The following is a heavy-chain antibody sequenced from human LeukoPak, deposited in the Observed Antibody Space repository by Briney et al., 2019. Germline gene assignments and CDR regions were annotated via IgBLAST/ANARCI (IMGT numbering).Heavy chain of an antibody. CDR1: GDSTTGYY. J-gene: IGHJ5*02. D-gene: IGHD6-13*01. CDR3: ARTIAAGGKGWFDH. Sequence: SETLSLTCTVSGDSTTGYYWSWIRQPPGKGLECIVYTFHTGSTNYNPSLKSRVTISLDTSNNQFSLKLTSVTSADTAVYHCARTIAAGGKGWFDHWGQGTLVTVSP. V-gene: IGHV4-59*01. CDR2: TFHTGST.